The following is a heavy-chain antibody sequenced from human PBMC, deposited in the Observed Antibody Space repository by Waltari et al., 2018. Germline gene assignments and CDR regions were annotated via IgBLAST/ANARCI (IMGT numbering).Heavy chain of an antibody. CDR1: GGSISSSSYY. Sequence: QLQLQESGPGLVKPSETLSLTCTVSGGSISSSSYYWGWNRQPPGKGLEWIGSIYYSGTTYYNPSLKSRVTISVDTSKNQFSLKLSSVTAADTAVYYCARLPYSSSWYGWFDPWGQGTLVTVSS. V-gene: IGHV4-39*07. CDR2: IYYSGTT. J-gene: IGHJ5*02. CDR3: ARLPYSSSWYGWFDP. D-gene: IGHD6-13*01.